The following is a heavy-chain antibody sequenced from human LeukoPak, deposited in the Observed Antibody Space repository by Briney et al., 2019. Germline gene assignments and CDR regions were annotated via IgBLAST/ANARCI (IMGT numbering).Heavy chain of an antibody. CDR3: ASSTTRIVGAPADY. CDR2: ISGSGSST. J-gene: IGHJ4*02. D-gene: IGHD1-26*01. CDR1: GFTFSSYA. Sequence: GGSLRLSCAASGFTFSSYAMSWVRQAPGKGLEWVSGISGSGSSTYYTDSVKGRFTISRDNSKNTLYLQMSSLRAEDTAVYYCASSTTRIVGAPADYWGQGTLVTVSS. V-gene: IGHV3-23*01.